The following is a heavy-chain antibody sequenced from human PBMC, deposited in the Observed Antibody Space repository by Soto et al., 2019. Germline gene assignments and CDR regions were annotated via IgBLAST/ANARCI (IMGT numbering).Heavy chain of an antibody. J-gene: IGHJ6*02. CDR2: RXKANSYTT. D-gene: IGHD1-1*01. CDR3: ARGAIYWTGTTDYGMDV. Sequence: RXKANSYTTEYAASVKGRFTISRDDSKNSLYLQMNSLKTEDTAVYYCARGAIYWTGTTDYGMDVWGQGTTVTVSS. V-gene: IGHV3-72*01.